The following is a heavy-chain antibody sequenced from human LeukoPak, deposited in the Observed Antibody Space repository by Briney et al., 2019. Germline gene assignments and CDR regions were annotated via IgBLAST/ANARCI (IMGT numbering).Heavy chain of an antibody. V-gene: IGHV3-11*01. CDR2: ISSSGSTI. CDR1: GFTFSDYY. D-gene: IGHD6-19*01. J-gene: IGHJ2*01. CDR3: ARDRGSGWYVYFDL. Sequence: GGSLRLSCAASGFTFSDYYMSWIRQAPGKGLEWGSYISSSGSTIYYADSVKGRFTISRDNAKNSLYLQMNSLRAEDTAVYYCARDRGSGWYVYFDLWGRGTLVTVSS.